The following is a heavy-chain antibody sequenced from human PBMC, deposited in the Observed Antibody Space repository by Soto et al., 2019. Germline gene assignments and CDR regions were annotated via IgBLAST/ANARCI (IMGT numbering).Heavy chain of an antibody. J-gene: IGHJ4*02. Sequence: DVQLVESGGGLVRPGGSLRLSCAASGFTFNIYSMNWFRQAPGKGVEWVSYISSSSSTIYYADSVKGRFTISKDNAKNSLYLQMNSLRAEDTAVYYCGRIGGGSPGDYWGQGTLVTVSS. V-gene: IGHV3-48*01. CDR3: GRIGGGSPGDY. CDR2: ISSSSSTI. CDR1: GFTFNIYS.